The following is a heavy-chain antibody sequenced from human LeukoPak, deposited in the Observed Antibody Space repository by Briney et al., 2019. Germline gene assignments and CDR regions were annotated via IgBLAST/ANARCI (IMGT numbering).Heavy chain of an antibody. D-gene: IGHD1-26*01. CDR3: ASSYRGKYRAFDT. CDR1: GFTFSTYW. CDR2: INTDGSST. V-gene: IGHV3-74*01. J-gene: IGHJ3*02. Sequence: PGGSLRLSCAASGFTFSTYWMHWVRRVPGKGLVWVSRINTDGSSTSYADSVKGRFTISRDNAKNTLSLQMNSLRAEDTAVYYCASSYRGKYRAFDTWGQGTMVTVSS.